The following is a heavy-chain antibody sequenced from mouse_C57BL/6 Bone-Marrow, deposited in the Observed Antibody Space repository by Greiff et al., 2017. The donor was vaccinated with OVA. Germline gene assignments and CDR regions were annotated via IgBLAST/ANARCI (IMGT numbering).Heavy chain of an antibody. V-gene: IGHV5-4*01. CDR3: ARIYGIYAMDY. CDR1: GFTFSSYA. CDR2: ISDGGSYT. Sequence: EVQLVESGGGLVKPGGSLKLSCAASGFTFSSYAMSWVRQTPEKRLEWVATISDGGSYTYYPDNVKGRFTISRDNAKNNLYLQMSHLKSEDTAMYYCARIYGIYAMDYWGQGTSVTVSS. D-gene: IGHD2-1*01. J-gene: IGHJ4*01.